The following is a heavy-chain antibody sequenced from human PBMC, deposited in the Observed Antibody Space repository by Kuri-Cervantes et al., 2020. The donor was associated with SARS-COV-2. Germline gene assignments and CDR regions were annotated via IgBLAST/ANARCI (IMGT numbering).Heavy chain of an antibody. Sequence: GESLKISCAPSGFTFSNYAMSWVRQAPGKGLEWVSAISGSGGSTYYADSVKGRFTISRDNSKNTLYLQMNSLRAEDTAVYYCAKDSRYDFWSGYYFDYWGQGTLVTVSS. J-gene: IGHJ4*02. CDR3: AKDSRYDFWSGYYFDY. CDR2: ISGSGGST. CDR1: GFTFSNYA. D-gene: IGHD3-3*01. V-gene: IGHV3-23*01.